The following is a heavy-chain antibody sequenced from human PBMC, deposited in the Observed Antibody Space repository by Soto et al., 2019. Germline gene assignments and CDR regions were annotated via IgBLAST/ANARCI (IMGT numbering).Heavy chain of an antibody. V-gene: IGHV4-59*01. J-gene: IGHJ3*02. Sequence: SETLSLTCTVSGGSISSYYWSWIRQPPGKGLEWIGYIYYSGSTNYNPSLKSRVTISVDTSKNQFSLKLSSVTAADTAVYYCARASAGAFDIWGQGTMVTVSS. CDR2: IYYSGST. CDR3: ARASAGAFDI. D-gene: IGHD6-19*01. CDR1: GGSISSYY.